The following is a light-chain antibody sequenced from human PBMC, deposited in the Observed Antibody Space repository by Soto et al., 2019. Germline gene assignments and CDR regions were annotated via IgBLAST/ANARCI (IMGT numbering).Light chain of an antibody. Sequence: QSVLTQPASVSGSPGQSITISCTGTNSDVGGYNYVSWYQQHPGKAPKVMIYGVRHRPSGVSNRFSGSTSGNTASLTISGLQDEDEAAYYCSSYTNKNTWVFGGGTQLTVL. CDR3: SSYTNKNTWV. V-gene: IGLV2-14*01. CDR1: NSDVGGYNY. CDR2: GVR. J-gene: IGLJ3*02.